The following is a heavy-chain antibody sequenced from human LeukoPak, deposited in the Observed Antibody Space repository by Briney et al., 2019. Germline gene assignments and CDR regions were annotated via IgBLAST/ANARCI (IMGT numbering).Heavy chain of an antibody. J-gene: IGHJ6*03. CDR3: ARGRGSVGDCSYYMDV. CDR1: GGSFSGYY. D-gene: IGHD2-21*02. V-gene: IGHV4-34*01. CDR2: INHSGST. Sequence: SETLSLTCAVYGGSFSGYYWSWIRQPPGKGLEWIGEINHSGSTNYNPSLKSRVTISVDTSKNQFSLKLSSVTAADTAVYYCARGRGSVGDCSYYMDVWGKGTTVTVSS.